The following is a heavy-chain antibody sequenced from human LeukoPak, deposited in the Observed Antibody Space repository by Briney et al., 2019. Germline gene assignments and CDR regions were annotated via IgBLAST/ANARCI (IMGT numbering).Heavy chain of an antibody. CDR2: ISSSGSTI. D-gene: IGHD6-13*01. J-gene: IGHJ5*02. CDR1: GFTFSSYE. CDR3: ARDNRYSIFNWFDP. V-gene: IGHV3-48*03. Sequence: PGGSLRLSCAASGFTFSSYEMNWVRQAPGKGLEWVSYISSSGSTIYYADSVKGRFTISRGNAKNSLYLQVNSLRAEDTAVYYCARDNRYSIFNWFDPWGQGTLVTVSS.